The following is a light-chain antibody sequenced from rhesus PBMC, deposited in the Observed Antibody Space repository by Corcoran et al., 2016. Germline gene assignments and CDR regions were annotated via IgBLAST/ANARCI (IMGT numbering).Light chain of an antibody. CDR3: QQYSSSPYS. V-gene: IGKV1-22*01. CDR1: QSIRSW. CDR2: KSS. J-gene: IGKJ2*01. Sequence: DIQMTQSPSSLSASVGDTVTITCRASQSIRSWLAWYQQKPGKAPKLLIYKSSTLQSGVPSSFSGSGSGTEFTLTISSLHSEDVATYYWQQYSSSPYSFGQVTKVEIK.